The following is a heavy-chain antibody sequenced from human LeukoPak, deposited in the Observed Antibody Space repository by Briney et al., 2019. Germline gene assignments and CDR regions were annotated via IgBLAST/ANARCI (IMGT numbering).Heavy chain of an antibody. J-gene: IGHJ4*02. D-gene: IGHD5-18*01. CDR3: ARGSGYSYGDYYFDF. Sequence: PSETLSLTCAVSGGSISSSNWWSWIRQPPGKGLEWIGEIYHSGSTNYNPSLKSRVTISVDKSKTQFSLKLSSVTAADTAVYYCARGSGYSYGDYYFDFWGQGTLVTVSS. CDR1: GGSISSSNW. V-gene: IGHV4-4*02. CDR2: IYHSGST.